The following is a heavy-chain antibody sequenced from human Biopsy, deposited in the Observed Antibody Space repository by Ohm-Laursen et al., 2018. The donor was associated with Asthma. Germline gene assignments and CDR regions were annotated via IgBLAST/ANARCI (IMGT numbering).Heavy chain of an antibody. CDR1: GFSIGTRGMR. CDR2: IDWDDDK. V-gene: IGHV2-70*04. Sequence: TQTLTLTCTLSGFSIGTRGMRVNWIRQPPGKALEWLARIDWDDDKFYSASLKTRLTISKETSKNQVVLTMTTMDPVDTATYYCAREQQLGNFDYWGQGTLVTVSS. CDR3: AREQQLGNFDY. J-gene: IGHJ4*02. D-gene: IGHD6-13*01.